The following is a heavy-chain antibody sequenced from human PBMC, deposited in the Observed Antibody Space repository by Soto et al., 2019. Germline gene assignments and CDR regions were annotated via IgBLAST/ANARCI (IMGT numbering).Heavy chain of an antibody. J-gene: IGHJ5*02. CDR3: AKGNIAARPSWWFDP. D-gene: IGHD6-6*01. CDR2: ISGSGGST. CDR1: GFTFSSYA. Sequence: VGSLRLSCAASGFTFSSYAMSWVRQAPGQGLEWVSAISGSGGSTYYADSVNGRFTISRDNSKNTLYLQMNSLRAEDTAVYYCAKGNIAARPSWWFDPWGQGTLVTVSS. V-gene: IGHV3-23*01.